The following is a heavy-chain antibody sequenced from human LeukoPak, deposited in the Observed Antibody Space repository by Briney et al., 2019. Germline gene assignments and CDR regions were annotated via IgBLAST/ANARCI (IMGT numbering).Heavy chain of an antibody. V-gene: IGHV3-30*04. CDR1: GFTLKIYP. D-gene: IGHD4-17*01. CDR2: ISHDGSDK. J-gene: IGHJ3*02. CDR3: AREGVQTTVDAFDI. Sequence: PWGSLRLSCAASGFTLKIYPMHWVRQTPGKGLEWLSVISHDGSDKNNADSVKGRFIISRDNSKNTVFLQLNSLRPEDTAMYYCAREGVQTTVDAFDIWGLGTMVIVSS.